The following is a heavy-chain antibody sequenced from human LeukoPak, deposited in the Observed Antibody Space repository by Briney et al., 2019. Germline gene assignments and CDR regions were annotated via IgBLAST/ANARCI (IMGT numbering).Heavy chain of an antibody. CDR3: ARGPYCSGGSCYSCHFGLFDY. CDR1: GFTFNTYE. D-gene: IGHD2-15*01. V-gene: IGHV3-48*03. CDR2: ISNSGSTI. J-gene: IGHJ4*02. Sequence: GGSLRLSCAASGFTFNTYEMNWVRQAPGKGLEWISYISNSGSTIYYADSVKGRFTISRDNAKNSLFLQMNSLRAEDTAVYYCARGPYCSGGSCYSCHFGLFDYWGQGTLVTVSS.